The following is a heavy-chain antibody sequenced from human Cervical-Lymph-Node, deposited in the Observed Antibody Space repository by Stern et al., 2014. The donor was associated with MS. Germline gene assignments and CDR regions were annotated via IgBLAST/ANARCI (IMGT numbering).Heavy chain of an antibody. V-gene: IGHV1-2*02. D-gene: IGHD1-26*01. CDR2: ISPKTGSA. Sequence: VQLVESGAEVERPGASVKVSCKASGYTFTAYFLHWVRQDPGQGLEWMGWISPKTGSATYAQKFQDRVTMTRDTSINTGYMEVSSLRSDDTAVYYCARDRGSYSDYWGQGTLVAVSS. J-gene: IGHJ4*02. CDR1: GYTFTAYF. CDR3: ARDRGSYSDY.